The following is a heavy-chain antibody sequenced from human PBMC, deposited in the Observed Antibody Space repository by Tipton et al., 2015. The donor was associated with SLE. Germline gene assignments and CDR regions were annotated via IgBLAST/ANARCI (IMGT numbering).Heavy chain of an antibody. J-gene: IGHJ6*02. Sequence: TLSLTCTVSGGSISSYYWSWIRQPPGKGLEWIGYIHDSGTTNYNPSLKSRVAISLDTSKNQFSLRLTSVSAADTAVYYCARAHIQHHYGSWEVYYSYGLDVWGQGTTVTVSS. CDR3: ARAHIQHHYGSWEVYYSYGLDV. V-gene: IGHV4-59*01. CDR2: IHDSGTT. CDR1: GGSISSYY. D-gene: IGHD3-10*01.